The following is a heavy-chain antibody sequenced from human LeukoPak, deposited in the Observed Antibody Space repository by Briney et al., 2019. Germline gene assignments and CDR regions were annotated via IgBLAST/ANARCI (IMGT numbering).Heavy chain of an antibody. J-gene: IGHJ5*02. Sequence: SETLSLTCAVYGGSFSGYYWSWIRQPPGKGLEWIGEINHSGSTNYNPSLKSRVTISVDTSKNQFSLKLSSVTAADTAVYYCARHGRFGYCSSTSCPGKNWFDPWGQGTLVTVSS. D-gene: IGHD2-2*03. CDR2: INHSGST. CDR3: ARHGRFGYCSSTSCPGKNWFDP. V-gene: IGHV4-34*01. CDR1: GGSFSGYY.